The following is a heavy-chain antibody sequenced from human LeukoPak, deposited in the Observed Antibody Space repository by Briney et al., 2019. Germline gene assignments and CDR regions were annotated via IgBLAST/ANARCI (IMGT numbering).Heavy chain of an antibody. D-gene: IGHD1-26*01. J-gene: IGHJ4*02. CDR2: ISGSGGGT. Sequence: GGSLRLSCAASGFTFSSYAMSWVRQAPEKGLEWVSTISGSGGGTYYADSVKGLFTISRDDSKNTLYLQMNSLRAEDTAVYYCVKDLGRYRNNCFDYWGQGTLVTVSS. CDR1: GFTFSSYA. CDR3: VKDLGRYRNNCFDY. V-gene: IGHV3-23*01.